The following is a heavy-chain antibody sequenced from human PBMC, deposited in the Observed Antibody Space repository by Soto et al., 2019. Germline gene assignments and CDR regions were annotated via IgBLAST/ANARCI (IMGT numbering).Heavy chain of an antibody. Sequence: QVQLVQSGAEVKKPGSSVKVSCKASGGTFSSYAISWVRQAPGQGLEWMGGIIPILGTANYAQKFQGRVTITADESTSTAYMELSSLRSEDTAVYYCARDIVLVPAAERGYDAFDIWGQGTMVTVSS. J-gene: IGHJ3*02. CDR3: ARDIVLVPAAERGYDAFDI. V-gene: IGHV1-69*12. CDR1: GGTFSSYA. CDR2: IIPILGTA. D-gene: IGHD2-2*01.